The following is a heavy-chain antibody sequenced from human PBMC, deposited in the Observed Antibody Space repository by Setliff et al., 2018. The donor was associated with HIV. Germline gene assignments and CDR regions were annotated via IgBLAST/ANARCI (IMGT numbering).Heavy chain of an antibody. CDR2: IKHDGSEK. J-gene: IGHJ4*01. D-gene: IGHD1-26*01. CDR3: ARDRGGSDYFDY. Sequence: PGESLKISCAASGFTFSYFWMSWVRQTPGKGLEWVANIKHDGSEKYYVDSVKGRFTISRDNAKNSLYLQMNSLRVEDTAVFYCARDRGGSDYFDYWGHGTLVTVSS. CDR1: GFTFSYFW. V-gene: IGHV3-7*01.